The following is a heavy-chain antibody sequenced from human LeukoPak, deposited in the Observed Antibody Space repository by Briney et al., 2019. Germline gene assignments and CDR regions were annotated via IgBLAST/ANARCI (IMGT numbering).Heavy chain of an antibody. V-gene: IGHV3-30*03. D-gene: IGHD6-13*01. CDR1: GFTFSSYG. CDR3: AREPTYSSSWYTSCDY. CDR2: ISYDGSNK. Sequence: GGSLRLSCAASGFTFSSYGMHWVRQAPGKGLEWVAVISYDGSNKYYADSVKGRFTISRDNAKNSLYLQMNSLRAEDTAVYYCAREPTYSSSWYTSCDYWGQGTLVTVSS. J-gene: IGHJ4*02.